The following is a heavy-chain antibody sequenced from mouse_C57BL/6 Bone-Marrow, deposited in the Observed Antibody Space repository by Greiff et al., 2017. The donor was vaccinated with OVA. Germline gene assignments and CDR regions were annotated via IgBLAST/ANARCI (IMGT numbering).Heavy chain of an antibody. CDR3: TAGLLGDYFDY. J-gene: IGHJ2*01. CDR2: IRLKSDNYAT. V-gene: IGHV6-3*01. Sequence: EVQGVESGGGLVQPGGSMKLSCVASGFTFSNYWMNWVRQSPEKGLEWVAQIRLKSDNYATHYAESVKGRFTISRDDSKSSVYLQMNNLRAEDTGIYYCTAGLLGDYFDYWGQGTTLTVSS. D-gene: IGHD2-3*01. CDR1: GFTFSNYW.